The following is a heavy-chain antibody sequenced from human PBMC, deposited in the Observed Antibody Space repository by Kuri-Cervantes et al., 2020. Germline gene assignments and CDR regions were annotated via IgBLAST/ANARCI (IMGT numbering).Heavy chain of an antibody. CDR1: GFTFSSYG. CDR3: ARLSSPGYCSGGSCYSAFDY. D-gene: IGHD2-15*01. Sequence: GESLKISCAASGFTFSSYGMSWVRQAPGKGLEWVSAISGSGGSTYYADSVRGRFTISRDNSKNTLYLQMNSLRTEDTAVYYCARLSSPGYCSGGSCYSAFDYWGQGTLVTVSS. CDR2: ISGSGGST. J-gene: IGHJ4*02. V-gene: IGHV3-23*01.